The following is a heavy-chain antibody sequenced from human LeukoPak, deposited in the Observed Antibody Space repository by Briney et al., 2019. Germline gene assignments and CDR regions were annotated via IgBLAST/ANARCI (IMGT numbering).Heavy chain of an antibody. Sequence: SETLSLTCTVSGGSISSGDNYWSWIRQPPGKGLEWIGYIYYSGSTYYNPSLKSRVIISVDASKNQFSLKLSSVIAADTAVYYCARHYSGPGQPGNAFDVWGQGTMVTVSS. J-gene: IGHJ3*01. V-gene: IGHV4-30-4*01. D-gene: IGHD5-12*01. CDR1: GGSISSGDNY. CDR3: ARHYSGPGQPGNAFDV. CDR2: IYYSGST.